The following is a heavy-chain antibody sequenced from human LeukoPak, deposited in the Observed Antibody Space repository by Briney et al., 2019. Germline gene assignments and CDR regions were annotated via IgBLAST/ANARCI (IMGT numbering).Heavy chain of an antibody. V-gene: IGHV3-21*01. Sequence: PGGSLRLSCAASGFTFSSYSMNWVRQAPGKGLEWVSSISSSGSYIYYADSVKSRFTISRDNAKNSLYLQMNSLRAEDTAVYYCARVRGISGWRLFDYWGQGTLVTVSS. J-gene: IGHJ4*02. CDR3: ARVRGISGWRLFDY. D-gene: IGHD6-19*01. CDR1: GFTFSSYS. CDR2: ISSSGSYI.